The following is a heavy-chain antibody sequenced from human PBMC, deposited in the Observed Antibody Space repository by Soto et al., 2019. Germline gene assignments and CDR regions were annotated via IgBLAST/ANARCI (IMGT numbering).Heavy chain of an antibody. V-gene: IGHV1-2*04. CDR1: GYTFTGYY. CDR2: INPNSGGT. Sequence: QVQLVQSGAEVKKPGASVKVSCKASGYTFTGYYMHWVRQAPGQGLEWMGWINPNSGGTNYAQTFQGWVTMTRDTSISTAYMELSRLRSDDTAVYYCARDSPLGYCSGGSCYSLAFDYWGQGTLVTVSS. D-gene: IGHD2-15*01. CDR3: ARDSPLGYCSGGSCYSLAFDY. J-gene: IGHJ4*02.